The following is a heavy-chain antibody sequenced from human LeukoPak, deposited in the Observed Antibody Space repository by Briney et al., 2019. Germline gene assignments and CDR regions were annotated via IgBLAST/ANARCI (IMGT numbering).Heavy chain of an antibody. CDR3: AYLFHALDG. Sequence: RASVKVSCKASGYTFTNYDIDWVRQAPGQGLEWMGWMSPKTGNTGFAQKFQGRVAMTRNTAISTAYMELSRLKSDDTAVYYCAYLFHALDGLGQGTTVTVSS. J-gene: IGHJ6*02. V-gene: IGHV1-8*01. CDR2: MSPKTGNT. CDR1: GYTFTNYD.